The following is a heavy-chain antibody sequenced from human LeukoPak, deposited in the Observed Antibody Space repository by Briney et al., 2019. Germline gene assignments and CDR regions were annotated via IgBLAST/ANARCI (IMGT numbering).Heavy chain of an antibody. CDR1: GFTFGSYG. CDR3: AIMHGYYDGSGYWVQ. V-gene: IGHV3-23*01. CDR2: ITPNADRT. D-gene: IGHD3-22*01. Sequence: GGSLRLSCAASGFTFGSYGMSWVRQAPGKGLEWVSFITPNADRTSYADSVEGRFTISRDNPRNTLYMQMNSLRDEDAAVYYCAIMHGYYDGSGYWVQWGQGTLVTVSS. J-gene: IGHJ1*01.